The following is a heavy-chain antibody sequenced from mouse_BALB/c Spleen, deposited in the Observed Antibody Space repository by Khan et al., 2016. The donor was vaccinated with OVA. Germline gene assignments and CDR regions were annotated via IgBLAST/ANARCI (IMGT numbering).Heavy chain of an antibody. CDR3: ARSTYRYSFAY. D-gene: IGHD2-14*01. V-gene: IGHV3-8*02. CDR2: MIYTGYT. CDR1: GDSITSVY. Sequence: EVQLQESGPSLVKPSQTLSLTCSVAGDSITSVYWSWIRKFPGNKLEYMGYMIYTGYTDYNPSLKSLLAITRHTSKNQYYQQLNSVTTEDTATYYCARSTYRYSFAYWGQGTLVTVSA. J-gene: IGHJ3*01.